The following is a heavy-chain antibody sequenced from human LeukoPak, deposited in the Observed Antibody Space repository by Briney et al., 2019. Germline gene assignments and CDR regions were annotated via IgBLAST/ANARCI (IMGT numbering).Heavy chain of an antibody. CDR3: ARHVGYYDLDY. CDR2: IYHSGST. V-gene: IGHV4-30-2*01. J-gene: IGHJ4*02. Sequence: SETLSLTCTVSSGSISSGGYYWSWIRQPPGKGLEWIGYIYHSGSTDHNPSLKSRVTISVDRSKNQFSLRLSSVTAADTAVYYCARHVGYYDLDYWGQGTLVTVSS. CDR1: SGSISSGGYY. D-gene: IGHD3-3*01.